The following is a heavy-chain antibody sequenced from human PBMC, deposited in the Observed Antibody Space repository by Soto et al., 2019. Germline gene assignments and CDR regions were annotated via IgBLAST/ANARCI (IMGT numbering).Heavy chain of an antibody. CDR1: GYSFTSYW. CDR2: IYPGDSDT. Sequence: GETLKISCKGSGYSFTSYWIGWVRQMPGKGLEWMGIIYPGDSDTRYSPSFQGQVTISADKSISTAYLQWSSLKASDTAMYYCARRGDFWFFTTLGSPYGMDFSCPALTLTVSS. D-gene: IGHD3-3*01. V-gene: IGHV5-51*01. J-gene: IGHJ6*02. CDR3: ARRGDFWFFTTLGSPYGMDF.